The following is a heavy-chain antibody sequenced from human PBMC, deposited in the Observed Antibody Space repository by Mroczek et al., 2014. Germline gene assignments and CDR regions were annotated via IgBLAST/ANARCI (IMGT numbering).Heavy chain of an antibody. D-gene: IGHD1-7*01. CDR1: GGSISSYY. V-gene: IGHV4-59*01. CDR2: IYYSGST. Sequence: QVQLQESGPGLVKPSETLSLTCTVSGGSISSYYWSWIRQPPGKGLEWIGYIYYSGSTNYNPSLKSRVTISVDTSKNQFSLKLSSVTAADTAVYYCARDLELNYWGQGTLVTVSS. CDR3: ARDLELNY. J-gene: IGHJ4*02.